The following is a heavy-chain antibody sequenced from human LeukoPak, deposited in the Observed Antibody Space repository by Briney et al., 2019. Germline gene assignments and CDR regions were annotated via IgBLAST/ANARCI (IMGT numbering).Heavy chain of an antibody. Sequence: PAGSLRLSCAASGFTFSGYGMHWVRQAPGKGLEWVAVIWYDGSNKYYADSVKGRFTISGDNSKNKLYMQMNSLRADDTAVYYCARGSSLGVTAFDIWGQGTMVTVSS. D-gene: IGHD3-10*01. J-gene: IGHJ3*02. CDR3: ARGSSLGVTAFDI. V-gene: IGHV3-33*01. CDR2: IWYDGSNK. CDR1: GFTFSGYG.